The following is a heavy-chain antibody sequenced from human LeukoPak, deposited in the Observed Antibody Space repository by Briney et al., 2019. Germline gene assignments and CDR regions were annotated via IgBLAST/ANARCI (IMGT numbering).Heavy chain of an antibody. CDR1: GFTVSSNY. CDR2: SYAGETT. Sequence: GGSLRLSCAASGFTVSSNYMSWVRQAPGKGLEWVSVVSYAGETTFYADSVRGRFTISRDNSKNTVSLQMNSLRVEDTAVYYCAKLGLNDYDPGVSNFYWGQGTLVTVSS. D-gene: IGHD3-22*01. CDR3: AKLGLNDYDPGVSNFY. J-gene: IGHJ4*02. V-gene: IGHV3-53*01.